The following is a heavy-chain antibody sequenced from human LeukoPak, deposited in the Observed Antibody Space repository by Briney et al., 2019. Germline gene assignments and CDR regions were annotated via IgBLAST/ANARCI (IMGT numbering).Heavy chain of an antibody. CDR3: ARGWDGIAVAGSFDY. J-gene: IGHJ4*02. Sequence: SETLSLTCTVSGGSISSYYWSWIRQPPGKGLEWIGDIYYSGSTNYNPSLTSRVTISVDTSKNQFSLKLNSVTAADTAVYYCARGWDGIAVAGSFDYWGQGTLVTVSS. D-gene: IGHD6-19*01. CDR1: GGSISSYY. V-gene: IGHV4-59*01. CDR2: IYYSGST.